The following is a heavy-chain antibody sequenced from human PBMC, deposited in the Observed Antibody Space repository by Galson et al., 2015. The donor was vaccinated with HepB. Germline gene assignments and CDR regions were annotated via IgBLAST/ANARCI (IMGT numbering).Heavy chain of an antibody. CDR2: INHSGST. V-gene: IGHV4-34*01. Sequence: ETLSLTCAVYGGSFSGYYWSWIRQPPGKGLEWIGEINHSGSTNYNPSLKSRVTISVDTSKNQFSLKLSSVTAADTAVYYCARSRGGWYFDYWGQGTLVTVSS. J-gene: IGHJ4*02. D-gene: IGHD2-15*01. CDR1: GGSFSGYY. CDR3: ARSRGGWYFDY.